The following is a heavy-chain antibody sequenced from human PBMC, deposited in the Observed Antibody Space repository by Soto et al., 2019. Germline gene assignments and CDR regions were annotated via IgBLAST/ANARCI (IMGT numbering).Heavy chain of an antibody. D-gene: IGHD2-2*01. CDR2: IFYSGST. Sequence: PSETLSLTCTVSGGSISSYYWSWIRQPPGKGLEWFGYIFYSGSTNYNPSLKSRVTILVDTSKNHFSLKLSFVTAADTAVFYCARHIVLVPAHYYYYGMDVWGQGTTVTVSS. CDR3: ARHIVLVPAHYYYYGMDV. J-gene: IGHJ6*02. CDR1: GGSISSYY. V-gene: IGHV4-59*01.